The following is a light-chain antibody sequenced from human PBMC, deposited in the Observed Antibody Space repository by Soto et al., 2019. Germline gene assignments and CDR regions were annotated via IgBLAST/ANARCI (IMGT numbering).Light chain of an antibody. J-gene: IGKJ4*01. CDR2: GVS. Sequence: EIVLTQSPGTLSLSPGERVTLSCRASQSVRGSSLAWYQQKPGQAPRLLIYGVSSRATGIPARFSGGGSGTDFSLTISRLETEDFSVYYCQQYGSSPITFGGGTKVDIK. V-gene: IGKV3-20*01. CDR1: QSVRGSS. CDR3: QQYGSSPIT.